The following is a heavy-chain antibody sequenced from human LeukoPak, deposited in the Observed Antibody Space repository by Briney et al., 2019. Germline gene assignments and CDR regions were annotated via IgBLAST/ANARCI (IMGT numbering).Heavy chain of an antibody. D-gene: IGHD5-24*01. Sequence: ASVKVSCKASGYTFIGYYMHWVRQAPGQGLEWMGWINPHSGGTNSEQNFQGRVTMSRDTSISTVYMELSRLRSDDTALCYCAREGVIGDGYNFFDYWGQGTLVTVSS. V-gene: IGHV1-2*02. CDR3: AREGVIGDGYNFFDY. J-gene: IGHJ4*02. CDR2: INPHSGGT. CDR1: GYTFIGYY.